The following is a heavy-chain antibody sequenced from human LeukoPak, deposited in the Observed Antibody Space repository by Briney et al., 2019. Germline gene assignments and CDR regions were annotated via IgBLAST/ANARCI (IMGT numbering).Heavy chain of an antibody. D-gene: IGHD3-9*01. CDR2: ISAYNGNT. CDR1: GYTFTIYG. V-gene: IGHV1-18*01. Sequence: ASVTVSFKASGYTFTIYGISWVRQAPGQGLEWMGWISAYNGNTNYAQKLQGRVTMTTDTSTSTAYMELRSLRSDDTAVYYCARDLTRYYDILTGYSSLGYYYMDVWGKGTTVTVSS. J-gene: IGHJ6*03. CDR3: ARDLTRYYDILTGYSSLGYYYMDV.